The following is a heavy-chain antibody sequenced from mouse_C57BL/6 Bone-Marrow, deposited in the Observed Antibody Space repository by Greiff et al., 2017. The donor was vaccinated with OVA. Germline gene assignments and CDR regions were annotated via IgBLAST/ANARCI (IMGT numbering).Heavy chain of an antibody. J-gene: IGHJ2*01. D-gene: IGHD1-1*01. CDR3: ARTLLRYYFDY. CDR1: GYTFTSYG. V-gene: IGHV1-81*01. CDR2: IYPRSGNT. Sequence: EQLQQSGAELARPGASVKLSCKASGYTFTSYGISWVKQRTGQGLEWIGEIYPRSGNTYYNEKFKGKATLTADKSSSTAYMELRSLTSEDTAVYYCARTLLRYYFDYWGQGTTLTVSS.